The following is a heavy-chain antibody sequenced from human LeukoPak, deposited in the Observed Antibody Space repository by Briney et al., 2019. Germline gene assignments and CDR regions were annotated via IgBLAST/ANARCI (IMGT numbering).Heavy chain of an antibody. CDR2: ISYDGSNK. CDR1: GFTFSSYG. V-gene: IGHV3-30*03. D-gene: IGHD4-17*01. CDR3: ARWNGDIRGFDN. Sequence: GGSLRLSCAASGFTFSSYGMHWVRQAPGKGLEWVAVISYDGSNKYYLDSVKGRFSISRDNSKNTLYLQMNSLRAEDTAVYFCARWNGDIRGFDNWGQGTLVTVSS. J-gene: IGHJ4*02.